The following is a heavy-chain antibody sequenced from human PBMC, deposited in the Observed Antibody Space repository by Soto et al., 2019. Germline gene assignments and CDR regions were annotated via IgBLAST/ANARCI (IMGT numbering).Heavy chain of an antibody. V-gene: IGHV3-74*01. CDR1: GFTFSSYW. CDR2: INSDGSST. CDR3: VRTSLVVAAATREDY. J-gene: IGHJ4*02. Sequence: EVQLVESGGGLVQPGGSLRLSCAASGFTFSSYWMHWVRQAPGTGLVWVSRINSDGSSTSYADSVKGQFTISRDNAKNTLYLQMNSLRAEDTAVYYCVRTSLVVAAATREDYWGQGTLVTVSS. D-gene: IGHD2-15*01.